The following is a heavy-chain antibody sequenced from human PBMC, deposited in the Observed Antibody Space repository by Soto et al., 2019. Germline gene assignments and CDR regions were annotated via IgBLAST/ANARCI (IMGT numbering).Heavy chain of an antibody. CDR2: ISTFNGNA. Sequence: QVQLVQSGAEVKKPGASVKVSCKASGYTFSSNGVSWVRQAPGQGLEWMGWISTFNGNAHYAQKFQGRVTMTTDTSTNTAYMERTGLSSDDTAVYYCARLHGYNRGWYDYWGQGTLVTVSS. CDR1: GYTFSSNG. CDR3: ARLHGYNRGWYDY. D-gene: IGHD6-19*01. J-gene: IGHJ4*02. V-gene: IGHV1-18*04.